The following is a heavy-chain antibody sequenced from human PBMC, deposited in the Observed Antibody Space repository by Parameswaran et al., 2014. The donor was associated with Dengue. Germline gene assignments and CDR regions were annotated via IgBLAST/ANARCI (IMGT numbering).Heavy chain of an antibody. D-gene: IGHD3-16*01. Sequence: VRQMPGKGLEWIGYIYYSGSTYYNPSLKSRVTISVDTSKNQFSLKLSSVTAADTAVYYCARSNYDYVWGSYTRYFDYWGQGTLVTVSS. CDR2: IYYSGST. V-gene: IGHV4-31*02. J-gene: IGHJ4*02. CDR3: ARSNYDYVWGSYTRYFDY.